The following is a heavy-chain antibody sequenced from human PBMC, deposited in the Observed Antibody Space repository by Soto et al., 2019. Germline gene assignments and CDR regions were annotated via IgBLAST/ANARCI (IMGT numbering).Heavy chain of an antibody. D-gene: IGHD2-21*01. CDR1: GVTFSTSG. Sequence: QEQLVQSGAEVKKPGSSLKVSCKTSGVTFSTSGISWVRQGPGQGLEWMGGIISLFGTPKYARKCQVRVSITADESATSTYMELCGLGAVDTAVYYCARVSPSICGGVSCYRLDSDFDSWVQGSLVVVSS. CDR2: IISLFGTP. V-gene: IGHV1-69*01. CDR3: ARVSPSICGGVSCYRLDSDFDS. J-gene: IGHJ5*01.